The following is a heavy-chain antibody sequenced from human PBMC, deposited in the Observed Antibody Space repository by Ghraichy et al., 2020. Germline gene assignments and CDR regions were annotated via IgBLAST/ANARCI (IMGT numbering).Heavy chain of an antibody. V-gene: IGHV3-23*01. CDR3: AKHPAVGSYYYMDV. CDR1: GFTFSSYA. J-gene: IGHJ6*03. CDR2: LSGSGVST. D-gene: IGHD3-10*01. Sequence: TLSLTCAASGFTFSSYAMSWVRQAPGKGLEWVSALSGSGVSTYYADSVKGRFTISRDNAKNTLFLQMSSLRAEETAIYYCAKHPAVGSYYYMDVWGKGTTVTVSS.